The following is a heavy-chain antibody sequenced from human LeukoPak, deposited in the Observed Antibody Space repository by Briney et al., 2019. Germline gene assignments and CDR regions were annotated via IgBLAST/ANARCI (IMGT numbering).Heavy chain of an antibody. CDR3: AARSVASNPEAY. Sequence: GGSLRLSCAASGFTFSDHYMSWNRQAPGKGLEWVSYISASGDTIYYADSVKGRFTTSRDNARNSLYLQMSSLRAEDTAVYYCAARSVASNPEAYWGQGTLVTVSS. CDR1: GFTFSDHY. V-gene: IGHV3-11*01. D-gene: IGHD5-24*01. CDR2: ISASGDTI. J-gene: IGHJ4*02.